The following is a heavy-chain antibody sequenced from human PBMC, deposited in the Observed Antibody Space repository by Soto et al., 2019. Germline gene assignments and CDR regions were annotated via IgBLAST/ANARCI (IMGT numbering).Heavy chain of an antibody. J-gene: IGHJ6*02. Sequence: QVQLVESGGGVVQPGRSLRLSCAVSGFTFSSYGMHWVRQAPGKGLEWVAFTWFDGSNKYYGDSVKGRFTISRDNSKNTLYLEMNSLRVEDTAVYYCARDVGLQQWLYYAMDVWGQGTTVTVSS. CDR3: ARDVGLQQWLYYAMDV. CDR1: GFTFSSYG. V-gene: IGHV3-33*01. CDR2: TWFDGSNK. D-gene: IGHD5-18*01.